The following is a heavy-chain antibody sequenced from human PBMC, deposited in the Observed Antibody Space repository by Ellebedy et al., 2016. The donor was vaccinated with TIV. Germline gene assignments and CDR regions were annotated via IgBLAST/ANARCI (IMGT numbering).Heavy chain of an antibody. CDR3: ARAPAYYDILTGYYAVSPRYGMDV. V-gene: IGHV1-3*01. CDR1: GYTFTSYA. Sequence: ASVKVSCKASGYTFTSYAMHWVRQAPGQRLEWMGWINAGNGNTKYSQKFQGRVTITRDTSASTAYMELSSLRSEDTAVYYCARAPAYYDILTGYYAVSPRYGMDVWGQGTTVTVSS. CDR2: INAGNGNT. D-gene: IGHD3-9*01. J-gene: IGHJ6*02.